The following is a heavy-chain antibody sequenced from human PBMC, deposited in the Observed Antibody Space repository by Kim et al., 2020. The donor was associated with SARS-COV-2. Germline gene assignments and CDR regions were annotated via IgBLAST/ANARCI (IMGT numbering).Heavy chain of an antibody. CDR1: GFIISNSA. D-gene: IGHD2-8*01. V-gene: IGHV3-21*01. CDR3: STHFSMYVFCH. CDR2: ISTSSSYK. Sequence: GGSLRLSCAASGFIISNSAMNWVRQAPGKGLEWVSYISTSSSYKYYADSVKGRFTISRDDAKNSVYLQMNSLRAEDTAVYFCSTHFSMYVFCHWALGIL. J-gene: IGHJ1*01.